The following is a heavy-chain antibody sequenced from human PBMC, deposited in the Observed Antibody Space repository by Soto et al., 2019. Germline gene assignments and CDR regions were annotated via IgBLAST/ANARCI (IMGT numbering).Heavy chain of an antibody. D-gene: IGHD3-22*01. V-gene: IGHV4-39*01. Sequence: PSETLSLTCTVSGGSITTNSYYWGWIRQPPGRGLEWIGSIYYSGSTYYNPSLKSRVTISVDTSKNQFSLKLSSVTAADTAVYYCARQDIYYYDASGPFDYWGQGTLVTVSS. CDR2: IYYSGST. CDR1: GGSITTNSYY. J-gene: IGHJ4*02. CDR3: ARQDIYYYDASGPFDY.